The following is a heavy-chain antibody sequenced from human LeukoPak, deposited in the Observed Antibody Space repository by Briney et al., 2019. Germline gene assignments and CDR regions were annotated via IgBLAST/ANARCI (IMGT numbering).Heavy chain of an antibody. CDR1: GFTFSTFA. CDR3: AREGIVVVVAAKSNGMDV. J-gene: IGHJ6*02. CDR2: ISYDGSNK. V-gene: IGHV3-30*04. Sequence: GGSLRLSCAASGFTFSTFAVHWVRQAPGKGLERGAVISYDGSNKYYPDSVKGRFTISRDNSKNTLYLQMNSLRAEDTAIYYCAREGIVVVVAAKSNGMDVWGQGTTVTVSS. D-gene: IGHD2-15*01.